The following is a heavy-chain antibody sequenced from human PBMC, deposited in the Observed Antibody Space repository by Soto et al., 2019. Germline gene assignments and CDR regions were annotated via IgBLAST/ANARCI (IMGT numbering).Heavy chain of an antibody. D-gene: IGHD4-17*01. V-gene: IGHV5-51*04. CDR1: GYIFTNNW. CDR2: IYPDDSDT. J-gene: IGHJ4*02. Sequence: GESLKISCKGSGYIFTNNWIGWVRQMPGKGLEWMGIIYPDDSDTRYSPSLQGQVTISADKPINPAYLQWGRLKASDTAIYFCATTDGDSFDYWGQGTLVTVSS. CDR3: ATTDGDSFDY.